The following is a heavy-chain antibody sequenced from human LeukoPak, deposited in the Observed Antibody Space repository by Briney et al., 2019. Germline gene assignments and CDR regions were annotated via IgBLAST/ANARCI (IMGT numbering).Heavy chain of an antibody. CDR1: GFTVSNKY. V-gene: IGHV4-59*02. Sequence: GSLRLSCAASGFTVSNKYMSWVRQQPGEGLEWIGYISYSGSTYYNPSLKSRVTISLDKPKNQFCLRLSSVTDADTAVYYCATYSCGTSSCPGLDYWGQGTLVTVSS. D-gene: IGHD2-2*01. J-gene: IGHJ4*02. CDR2: ISYSGST. CDR3: ATYSCGTSSCPGLDY.